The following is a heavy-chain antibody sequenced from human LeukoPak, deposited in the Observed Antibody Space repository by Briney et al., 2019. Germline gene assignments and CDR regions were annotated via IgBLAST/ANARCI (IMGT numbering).Heavy chain of an antibody. Sequence: GGSLRLSCAASGFTFSSYAMSWVRQAPGKGLEWVSAISGSGGSTYYADSVKGRFSISRDNSQNMLFLQMNSLRAEDTAVYYCAKVRQAGNYDFWSGYFTNFFDRWGQGTLVTVSS. CDR1: GFTFSSYA. V-gene: IGHV3-23*01. CDR3: AKVRQAGNYDFWSGYFTNFFDR. J-gene: IGHJ4*02. CDR2: ISGSGGST. D-gene: IGHD3-3*01.